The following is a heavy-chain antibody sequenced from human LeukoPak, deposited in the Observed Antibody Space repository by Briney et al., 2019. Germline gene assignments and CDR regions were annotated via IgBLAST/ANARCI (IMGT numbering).Heavy chain of an antibody. J-gene: IGHJ4*02. CDR2: IHNSGST. CDR1: AGSISSSSYY. CDR3: ARGGGWGNWNDAVDY. D-gene: IGHD1-1*01. V-gene: IGHV4-61*05. Sequence: SETLSLTCTVSAGSISSSSYYWGWIRQPPGKGLEWIGYIHNSGSTKYNPSLKSPVSISVDTSKNQFSLKVNSVTAADTAVYYWARGGGWGNWNDAVDYWGQGTLVTVSS.